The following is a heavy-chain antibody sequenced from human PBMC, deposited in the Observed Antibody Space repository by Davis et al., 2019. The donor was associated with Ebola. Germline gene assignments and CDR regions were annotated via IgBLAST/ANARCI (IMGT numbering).Heavy chain of an antibody. J-gene: IGHJ4*02. CDR1: GFTFSSYS. V-gene: IGHV3-21*01. Sequence: GESLKISCAASGFTFSSYSMNWVCQAPGKGLEWVSSISSSSSYIYYADSVKGRFTISRDNAKNSLYLQMNSLRAEDTAVYYCARGYCSGGSCYSLYEYWGQGTLVTVSS. CDR2: ISSSSSYI. D-gene: IGHD2-15*01. CDR3: ARGYCSGGSCYSLYEY.